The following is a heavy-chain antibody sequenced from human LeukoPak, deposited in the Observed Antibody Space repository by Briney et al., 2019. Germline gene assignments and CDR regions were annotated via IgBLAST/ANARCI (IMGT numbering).Heavy chain of an antibody. Sequence: GGSLRLSCAASGFTFSDYDMNWVRHAPGKGLEWVSSISSSSIYVSYADSVKGRYTISRDNAMNSLYLQMNSLRAEDSAVYYCATAKEALSSSWYLSVDYWGQGTLVTVSS. CDR2: ISSSSIYV. D-gene: IGHD6-13*01. CDR1: GFTFSDYD. J-gene: IGHJ4*02. V-gene: IGHV3-21*01. CDR3: ATAKEALSSSWYLSVDY.